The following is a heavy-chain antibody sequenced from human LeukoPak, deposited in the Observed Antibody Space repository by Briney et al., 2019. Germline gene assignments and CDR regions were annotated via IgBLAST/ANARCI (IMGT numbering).Heavy chain of an antibody. CDR3: ARGLRDSSSSGYSYYYMDV. CDR1: GFTFSDYY. V-gene: IGHV3-11*01. Sequence: GGSLRLSCAASGFTFSDYYMDWIRQAPGKRLEWVSYISRSGSTIFYADSAKGRFTISRDNAKNSLYLQMSSLRAEDTAVYYCARGLRDSSSSGYSYYYMDVWGKGTTVTVSS. D-gene: IGHD6-6*01. CDR2: ISRSGSTI. J-gene: IGHJ6*03.